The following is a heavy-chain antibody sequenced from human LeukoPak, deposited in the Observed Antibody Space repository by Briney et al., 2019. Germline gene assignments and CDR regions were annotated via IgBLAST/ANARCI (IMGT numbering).Heavy chain of an antibody. Sequence: GGSLRLSCAASGFTFSSYSMNWVRQAPGKGLEWVSYISSSSSTIYYADSVKGRFTISRDNAKNSLYLQMNSLRAEDTAVYYCARDQMTTVTTGGAWDYYYYMDVWGKGTTVTVSS. V-gene: IGHV3-48*01. J-gene: IGHJ6*03. CDR1: GFTFSSYS. D-gene: IGHD4-17*01. CDR3: ARDQMTTVTTGGAWDYYYYMDV. CDR2: ISSSSSTI.